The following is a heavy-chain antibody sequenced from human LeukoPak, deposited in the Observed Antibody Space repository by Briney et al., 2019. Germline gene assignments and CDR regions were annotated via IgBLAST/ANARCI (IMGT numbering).Heavy chain of an antibody. CDR1: GYTFTGHY. D-gene: IGHD3-16*01. CDR3: ARTLYIASAPGGFDY. CDR2: INPKNAAT. J-gene: IGHJ4*02. V-gene: IGHV1-2*02. Sequence: ASVTVSCKASGYTFTGHYIHWVRQAPGQGLEWMGWINPKNAATNYAQKFQGRVTMTRDTSTGTVYMEVNALRSDDTAVYYCARTLYIASAPGGFDYWGQGTLVTVSS.